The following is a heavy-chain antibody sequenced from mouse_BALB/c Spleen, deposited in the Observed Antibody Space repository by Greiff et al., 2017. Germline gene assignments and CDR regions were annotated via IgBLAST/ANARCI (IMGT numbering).Heavy chain of an antibody. D-gene: IGHD1-1*01. Sequence: EVKLVESGGGLVQPGGSLKLSCAASGFTFSSYTMSWVRQTPEKRLEWVAYISNGGGSTYYPDTVKGRFTISRDNAKNTLYLQMSSLKSEDTAMYYCARHYYYGPYAMDYWGQGTSVTVSS. CDR2: ISNGGGST. CDR1: GFTFSSYT. CDR3: ARHYYYGPYAMDY. J-gene: IGHJ4*01. V-gene: IGHV5-12-2*01.